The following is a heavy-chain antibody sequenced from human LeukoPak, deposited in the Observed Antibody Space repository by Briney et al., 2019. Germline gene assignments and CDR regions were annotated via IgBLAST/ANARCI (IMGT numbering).Heavy chain of an antibody. CDR2: INHSGST. CDR3: ARVKKKYYYGSGSFDP. J-gene: IGHJ5*02. Sequence: SETLSLTCAVYGGSFSGYYWSWIRQPPGKGLEWIGEINHSGSTNYNLSLKSRVTISVDTSKNQFSLKLSSVTAADTAVYYCARVKKKYYYGSGSFDPWGQGTLVTVSS. D-gene: IGHD3-10*01. V-gene: IGHV4-34*01. CDR1: GGSFSGYY.